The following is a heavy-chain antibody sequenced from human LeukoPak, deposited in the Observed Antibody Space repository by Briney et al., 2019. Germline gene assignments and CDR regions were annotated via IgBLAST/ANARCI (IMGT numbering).Heavy chain of an antibody. CDR3: ARDRIQLDY. V-gene: IGHV4-59*01. CDR2: IYYSGST. D-gene: IGHD5-18*01. Sequence: PSETLSLTCTVSGGSISSYYWSWIRQPPGKGLDWIGYIYYSGSTNYNPSLKSRVTISVDTSKNQFSLKLSSVTAADTAVHYCARDRIQLDYWGQGTLLTVSS. J-gene: IGHJ4*02. CDR1: GGSISSYY.